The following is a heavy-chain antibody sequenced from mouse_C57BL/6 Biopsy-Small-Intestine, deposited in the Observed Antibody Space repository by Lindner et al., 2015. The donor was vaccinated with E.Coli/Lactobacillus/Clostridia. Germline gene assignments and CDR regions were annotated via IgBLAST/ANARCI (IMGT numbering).Heavy chain of an antibody. CDR2: IYPRDGST. D-gene: IGHD2-3*01. CDR3: ARSRDGYPFAY. CDR1: GYTFTSYD. Sequence: VQLQESGSELVKPGTSVKLSCKASGYTFTSYDMNWVKQRPGQGLEWIGWIYPRDGSTKYNEKFKGKATLTVDTSSSTAYMELHSLTSEDSAVYFCARSRDGYPFAYWGQGTLVTVSA. J-gene: IGHJ3*01. V-gene: IGHV1-85*01.